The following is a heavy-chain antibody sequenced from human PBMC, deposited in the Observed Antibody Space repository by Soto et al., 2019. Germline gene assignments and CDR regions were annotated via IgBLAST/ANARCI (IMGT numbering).Heavy chain of an antibody. CDR2: IYHNGST. CDR1: GGSISSGGYS. Sequence: PSETLSLTCAVSGGSISSGGYSWSWIRQPPGKGLEWIGYIYHNGSTYYNPSLKSRVTISVDRSKNQFSLKLSSVTAADTAVYYCAREPEIWGQGTMVTVSS. J-gene: IGHJ3*02. CDR3: AREPEI. V-gene: IGHV4-30-2*01.